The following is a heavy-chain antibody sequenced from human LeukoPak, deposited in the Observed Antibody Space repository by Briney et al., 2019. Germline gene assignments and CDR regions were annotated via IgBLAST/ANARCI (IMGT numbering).Heavy chain of an antibody. Sequence: GGSLRLSCAASGFTFSSYAMHWVRQAPGKGLEWVAVISYDGSNKYYADSVKGRFTISRDKSKNTLYLQMNSLRAEDTAVYYCARATISSSWLNNPYYYYYYYMDVWGKGTTVTVSS. V-gene: IGHV3-30-3*01. CDR1: GFTFSSYA. CDR3: ARATISSSWLNNPYYYYYYYMDV. D-gene: IGHD6-13*01. J-gene: IGHJ6*03. CDR2: ISYDGSNK.